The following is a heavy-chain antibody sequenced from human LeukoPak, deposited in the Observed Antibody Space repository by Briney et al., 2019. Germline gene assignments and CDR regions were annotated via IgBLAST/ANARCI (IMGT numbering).Heavy chain of an antibody. D-gene: IGHD2-15*01. Sequence: SETLSLTCAVYGGSFSGYYWSWIRQPPGKGLEWIGIINYRGSTYYNPSLKSRVTTSVDTSKNQFSLKLSSVTAADTAMYYCARRDCSGGSCQYFDYWGQGTQVTVSS. CDR2: INYRGST. CDR3: ARRDCSGGSCQYFDY. V-gene: IGHV4-34*01. CDR1: GGSFSGYY. J-gene: IGHJ4*02.